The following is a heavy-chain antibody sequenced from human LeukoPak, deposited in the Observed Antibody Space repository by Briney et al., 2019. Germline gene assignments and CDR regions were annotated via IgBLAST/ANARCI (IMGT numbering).Heavy chain of an antibody. J-gene: IGHJ4*02. CDR2: IFPGDSDT. CDR3: ARQSQYSSSWYRKDFDY. CDR1: GYSFTSYW. Sequence: GESLKISCKGSGYSFTSYWIGWVRQMPGKGLEWMGIIFPGDSDTRYSPSFQGQVTISADKSISTAYLQWSSLKASDIAMYYCARQSQYSSSWYRKDFDYWGQGTLVTVSS. D-gene: IGHD6-13*01. V-gene: IGHV5-51*01.